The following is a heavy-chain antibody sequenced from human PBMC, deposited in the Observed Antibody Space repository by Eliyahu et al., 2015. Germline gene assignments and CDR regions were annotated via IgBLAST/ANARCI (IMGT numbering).Heavy chain of an antibody. CDR2: IYWNDDT. J-gene: IGHJ4*01. CDR1: GLSXTTRGEA. V-gene: IGHV2-5*01. Sequence: QITLKESGPSLVKPTQTLTLTCTLSGLSXTTRGEAVAWIRQPPGKTLEWLGVIYWNDDTLYSPSLRSRVTITRDASKNQVVLTMTNMDPADTGTYFCARGLHGDYSFDRWGQGTLVTVSS. D-gene: IGHD2-21*01. CDR3: ARGLHGDYSFDR.